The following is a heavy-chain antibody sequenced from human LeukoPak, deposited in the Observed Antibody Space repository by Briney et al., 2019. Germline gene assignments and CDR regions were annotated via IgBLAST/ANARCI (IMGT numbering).Heavy chain of an antibody. Sequence: GGSLRLSCAASGFTFSSYSMSWVRQAPGKGLEWISSISSSSSYIYYADSVKGRFTISRDNAKNSLYLQMNSLRAEDTAVYYCARLPVGATGNDAFDIWGQGTMVTVSS. CDR1: GFTFSSYS. CDR2: ISSSSSYI. CDR3: ARLPVGATGNDAFDI. J-gene: IGHJ3*02. D-gene: IGHD1-26*01. V-gene: IGHV3-21*01.